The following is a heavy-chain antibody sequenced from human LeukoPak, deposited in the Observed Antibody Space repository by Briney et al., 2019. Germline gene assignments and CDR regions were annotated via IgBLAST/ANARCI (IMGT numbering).Heavy chain of an antibody. D-gene: IGHD2-15*01. CDR2: ISSSSSYI. CDR1: GFTFSSYS. J-gene: IGHJ3*02. CDR3: ARDRGYCSGGSCYDAFDI. V-gene: IGHV3-21*01. Sequence: KPGGSLRLSCAASGFTFSSYSMNWVRQAPGKGLEWVSSISSSSSYIYYADSVKGRFTISRDNAKNSLYLQMNSLRAEDTAVYYCARDRGYCSGGSCYDAFDIWGQGTMVTVSS.